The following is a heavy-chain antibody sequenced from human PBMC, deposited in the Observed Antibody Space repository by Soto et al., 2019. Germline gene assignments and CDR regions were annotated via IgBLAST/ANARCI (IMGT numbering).Heavy chain of an antibody. J-gene: IGHJ5*02. V-gene: IGHV4-30-4*01. CDR2: IYYSGST. Sequence: PSETLSLTCTFSGGSISSGDYYWSWIRQPPGKGLEWIGYIYYSGSTYYNPSLKSRVTISVDTSKNQFSLKLSSVTAADTAVYYCAGLQSMRLSGHDPWGQGTLVTVSS. CDR3: AGLQSMRLSGHDP. D-gene: IGHD3-16*02. CDR1: GGSISSGDYY.